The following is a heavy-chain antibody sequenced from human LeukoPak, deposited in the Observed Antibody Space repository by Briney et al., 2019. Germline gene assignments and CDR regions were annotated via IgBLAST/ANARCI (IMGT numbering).Heavy chain of an antibody. V-gene: IGHV5-10-1*01. Sequence: GESLKISCRGSGYSFTTYWISWVRQMPGKGLEWMGRIDPSDSYADYSPSFQGHVTISGDKSISTAYLQWSSLKASDTAMYYCARHTGDAFDIWGQGTMVTVSS. CDR1: GYSFTTYW. CDR2: IDPSDSYA. J-gene: IGHJ3*02. D-gene: IGHD4-17*01. CDR3: ARHTGDAFDI.